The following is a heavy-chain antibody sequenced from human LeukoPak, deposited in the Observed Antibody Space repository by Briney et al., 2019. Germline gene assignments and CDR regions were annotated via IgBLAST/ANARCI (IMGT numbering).Heavy chain of an antibody. CDR1: GFTSGNYA. J-gene: IGHJ4*02. CDR2: VSGSGITT. V-gene: IGHV3-23*01. Sequence: GGSLRLSCAASGFTSGNYAMSWVRQAPGKGLEWVASVSGSGITTYYADSVKGRLTISRDNSKNTLSLQMNSLRAEDTAVYYCAKERQTLFFDYWGQGTLVTVSS. CDR3: AKERQTLFFDY.